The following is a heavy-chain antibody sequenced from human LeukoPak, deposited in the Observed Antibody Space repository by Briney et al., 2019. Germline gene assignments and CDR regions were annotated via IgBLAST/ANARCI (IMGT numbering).Heavy chain of an antibody. CDR1: GGSSSGYY. V-gene: IGHV4-34*01. D-gene: IGHD2-15*01. J-gene: IGHJ4*02. CDR2: INHSGST. Sequence: SETLSLTCAVYGGSSSGYYWSWIRQPPGKGLEWIGEINHSGSTNYNPSLKSRVTISVDTSKNQFSLKLSSVTAADTAVYYCARDGYCSGGSCYPPDYWGQGTLVTVSS. CDR3: ARDGYCSGGSCYPPDY.